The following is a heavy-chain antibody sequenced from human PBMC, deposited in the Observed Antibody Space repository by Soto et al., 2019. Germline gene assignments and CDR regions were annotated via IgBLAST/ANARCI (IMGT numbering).Heavy chain of an antibody. D-gene: IGHD3-10*01. CDR2: INPRVSDV. CDR1: DYTFAAYW. V-gene: IGHV5-51*03. Sequence: PGESLKISCKGFDYTFAAYWIGWVRQMPGKGLEWMGVINPRVSDVKYSPPFEGQVTISADKSINTAFLQWRSLKASDTAMYYCARTDYNQDVWYHTYDIWGQGTMVTVS. CDR3: ARTDYNQDVWYHTYDI. J-gene: IGHJ3*02.